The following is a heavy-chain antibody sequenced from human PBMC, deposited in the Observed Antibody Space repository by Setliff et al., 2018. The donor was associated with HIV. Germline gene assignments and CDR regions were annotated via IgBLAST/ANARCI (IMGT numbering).Heavy chain of an antibody. D-gene: IGHD3-22*01. J-gene: IGHJ4*02. V-gene: IGHV3-15*01. CDR1: GFSFSNAG. Sequence: GGSLRLSCAASGFSFSNAGMSWVRQAPGKGLEWIGLIKKKVDGGTTDYAAPVKGRFDISRDDSTNTVYLQMNSLKIEDTATYYCTTTFAAYDISNWGQGTLVTVSS. CDR2: IKKKVDGGTT. CDR3: TTTFAAYDISN.